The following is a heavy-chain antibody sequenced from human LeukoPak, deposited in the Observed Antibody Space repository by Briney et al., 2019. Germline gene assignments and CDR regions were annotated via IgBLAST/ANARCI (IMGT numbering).Heavy chain of an antibody. Sequence: SETLSLTCTVSGGSISSYYWSRIRQPPGKGLEWIGYIYYSGSTNYNPSLKSRVTISVDTSKNQFSLKLSSVTAADTAVYYCARCLGEDDAFDIWGQGTMVTVSS. CDR2: IYYSGST. CDR1: GGSISSYY. CDR3: ARCLGEDDAFDI. V-gene: IGHV4-59*01. J-gene: IGHJ3*02.